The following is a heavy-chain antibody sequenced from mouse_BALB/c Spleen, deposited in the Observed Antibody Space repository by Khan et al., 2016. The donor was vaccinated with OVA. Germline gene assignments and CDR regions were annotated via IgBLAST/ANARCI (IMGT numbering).Heavy chain of an antibody. J-gene: IGHJ4*01. V-gene: IGHV2-6-1*01. Sequence: QVQLQQSGPGLVAPSQSLSITCTISGFSLTNYGVHWVRQPPGKGLEWLVVIWSDGSTTYNSALKSRLTISKDNSKSQVFLKMNSLQSEDTAVYFCARQPYYHYNPMDYWGQGTSVTVSS. CDR3: ARQPYYHYNPMDY. CDR1: GFSLTNYG. CDR2: IWSDGST. D-gene: IGHD2-10*01.